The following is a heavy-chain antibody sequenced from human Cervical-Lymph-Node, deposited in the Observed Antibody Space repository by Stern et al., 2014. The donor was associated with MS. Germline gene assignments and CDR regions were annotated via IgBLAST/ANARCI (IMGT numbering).Heavy chain of an antibody. CDR1: GGSISSGGYY. CDR2: IHDSGST. Sequence: QLQLQESGPGLVKPSQTLSVTCTVSGGSISSGGYYWSWIRHHPGKGLEWIGYIHDSGSTYYSPSLKSRVTISTDTSKNQFSLKVRSVTAADTAVYYCARVLGYGGYDNLNYFDYWGQGTLVTVSS. CDR3: ARVLGYGGYDNLNYFDY. V-gene: IGHV4-31*03. D-gene: IGHD5-12*01. J-gene: IGHJ4*02.